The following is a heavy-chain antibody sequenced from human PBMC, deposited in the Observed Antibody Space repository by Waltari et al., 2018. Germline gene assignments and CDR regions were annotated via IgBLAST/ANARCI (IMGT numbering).Heavy chain of an antibody. CDR2: IYYSGNI. J-gene: IGHJ4*02. Sequence: QLQLQESGPGLVKPAETLSLTCTVSGGSISNFLYYWGWIRQPPGKGLECIGTIYYSGNIYYNPSLKSRLTMSVDTSKSQFSLNLTSVTAADTAMYYCARVQLGYGDDPLFENWGQGTLVTVSS. CDR3: ARVQLGYGDDPLFEN. CDR1: GGSISNFLYY. D-gene: IGHD4-17*01. V-gene: IGHV4-39*01.